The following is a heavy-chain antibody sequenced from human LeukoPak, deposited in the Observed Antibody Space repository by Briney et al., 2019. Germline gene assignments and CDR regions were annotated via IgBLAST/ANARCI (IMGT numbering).Heavy chain of an antibody. CDR1: GFTFSSYA. Sequence: GGSLRLSCAASGFTFSSYAMHWVRQAPGKGLEWVAVISYDGSNKYYADSVKGRFTISRDNSKNTLYLQMNSLRAEDTAVYYCAKGTRGYSYGDSYFDYWGQGTLVTVSS. J-gene: IGHJ4*02. CDR3: AKGTRGYSYGDSYFDY. CDR2: ISYDGSNK. D-gene: IGHD5-18*01. V-gene: IGHV3-30*04.